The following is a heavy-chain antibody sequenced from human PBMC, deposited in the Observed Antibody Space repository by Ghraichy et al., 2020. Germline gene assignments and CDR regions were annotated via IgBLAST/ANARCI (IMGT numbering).Heavy chain of an antibody. V-gene: IGHV4-34*01. J-gene: IGHJ4*02. CDR2: INHSGST. D-gene: IGHD6-6*01. CDR1: GGSFSGYY. Sequence: SETLYLTCAVYGGSFSGYYWSWIRQPPGKGLEWIGEINHSGSTNYNPSLKSRVTISVDTSKNQFSLKLSSVTAADTAVYYCARRNWRYSSSSPFDYWGQGTLVTVSS. CDR3: ARRNWRYSSSSPFDY.